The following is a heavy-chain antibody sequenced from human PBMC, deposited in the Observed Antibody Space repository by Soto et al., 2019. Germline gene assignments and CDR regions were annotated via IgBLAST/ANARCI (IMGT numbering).Heavy chain of an antibody. D-gene: IGHD6-6*01. CDR3: ARGPSSIAARGRRDY. CDR1: GGSISSGGYY. V-gene: IGHV4-31*11. J-gene: IGHJ4*02. Sequence: ASETLSLTCAVSGGSISSGGYYWSWIRQHPGKGLEWIGYIYYSGSTYYNPSLKSRVTISVDKSKNQFSLKLSSVTAADTAVYYCARGPSSIAARGRRDYWGQGTLVTVSS. CDR2: IYYSGST.